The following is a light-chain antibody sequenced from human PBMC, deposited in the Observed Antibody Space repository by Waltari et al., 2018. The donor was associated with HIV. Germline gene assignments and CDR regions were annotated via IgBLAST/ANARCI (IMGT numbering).Light chain of an antibody. CDR2: KND. Sequence: QSVLTQTPSASGTPGQRVTISCSGSTSDIGNNYVYWFQQFPGTPPKILIYKNDQPPSGFSDRFSASKSGTSASLAISGLRTEDESDFYCAAWDDIRSGWIFGGGTKLTVL. CDR1: TSDIGNNY. J-gene: IGLJ2*01. V-gene: IGLV1-47*01. CDR3: AAWDDIRSGWI.